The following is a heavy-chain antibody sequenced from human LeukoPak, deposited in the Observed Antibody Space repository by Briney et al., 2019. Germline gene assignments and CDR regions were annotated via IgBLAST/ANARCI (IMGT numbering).Heavy chain of an antibody. D-gene: IGHD6-6*01. J-gene: IGHJ4*02. CDR1: GGSFSGYY. Sequence: SETLSLTCAAYGGSFSGYYWSWIRQPPGKGLEWIGEINHSGSTNYNPSLKSRVTISVDTSKNQFSLKLSSVTAADTAVYYCARGRMAARPRYYFDYWGQGTLVTVSS. CDR2: INHSGST. V-gene: IGHV4-34*01. CDR3: ARGRMAARPRYYFDY.